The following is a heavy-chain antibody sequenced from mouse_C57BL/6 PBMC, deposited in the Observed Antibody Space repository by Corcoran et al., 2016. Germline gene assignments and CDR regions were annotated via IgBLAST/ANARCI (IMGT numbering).Heavy chain of an antibody. V-gene: IGHV1-19*01. D-gene: IGHD3-1*01. CDR3: SSGLGYFDY. J-gene: IGHJ2*01. Sequence: EVQLQQSGPVLVKPGASVKMSCKASGYTFTDYYMNWVKQSHGKSLEWIGVINPYNGGTSYNQKFKGKATLTVDKSSSTAYMELKSLTSEDSAVYYCSSGLGYFDYWGQGTTLTGSA. CDR2: INPYNGGT. CDR1: GYTFTDYY.